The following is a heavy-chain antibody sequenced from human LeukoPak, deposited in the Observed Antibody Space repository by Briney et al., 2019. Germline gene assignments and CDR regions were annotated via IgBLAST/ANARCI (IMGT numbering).Heavy chain of an antibody. CDR2: VWYDGSKK. Sequence: GGSLRLSCAASGYTFSSYGMHWVRQAPGKGLEWVAVVWYDGSKKYYADSVKGRFTISRDNSKNTLYLQMNSLRAEDTAVYYCARDWHCSSTSCTVLDYWGQGTLVTVSS. CDR3: ARDWHCSSTSCTVLDY. D-gene: IGHD2-2*01. V-gene: IGHV3-33*01. J-gene: IGHJ4*02. CDR1: GYTFSSYG.